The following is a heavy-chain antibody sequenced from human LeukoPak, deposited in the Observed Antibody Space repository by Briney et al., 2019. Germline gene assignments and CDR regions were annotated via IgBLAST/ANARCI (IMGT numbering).Heavy chain of an antibody. J-gene: IGHJ4*02. D-gene: IGHD6-19*01. CDR1: GYTFTAYY. V-gene: IGHV1-2*02. CDR3: ASGGATVTGKTIDY. CDR2: INPNTGYT. Sequence: ASVTVSCKASGYTFTAYYMHWVRQAPGQGLEWMGWINPNTGYTNYAQNFQGRVTLTRDTSIVTLYMELSSLTSDDTAVYYCASGGATVTGKTIDYWGQGTLVTVSS.